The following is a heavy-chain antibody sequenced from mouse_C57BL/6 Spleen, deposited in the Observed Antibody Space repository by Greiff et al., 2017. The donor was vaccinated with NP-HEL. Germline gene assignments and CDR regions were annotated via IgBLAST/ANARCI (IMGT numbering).Heavy chain of an antibody. CDR2: ISYSGST. CDR3: ARSPYYYGSSSDWYFDV. V-gene: IGHV3-8*01. Sequence: EVQLQESGPGLAKPSQTLSLTCSVTGYSITSDYWNWIRKFPGNKLEYMGYISYSGSTYYNPSLKSRISITRDTSKNQYYLQLNSVTTEDTATYYRARSPYYYGSSSDWYFDVWGTGTTVTVSS. J-gene: IGHJ1*03. CDR1: GYSITSDY. D-gene: IGHD1-1*01.